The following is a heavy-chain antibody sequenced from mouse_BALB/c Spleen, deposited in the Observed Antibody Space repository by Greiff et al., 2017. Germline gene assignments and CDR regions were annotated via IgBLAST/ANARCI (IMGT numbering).Heavy chain of an antibody. Sequence: EVQLVESGGDLVKPGGSLKLSCAASGFTFSSYGMSWVRQTPDKRLEWVATISSGGSYTYYPDSVKGRFTISRDNAKNTLYLQMSSLKSEDTAMYYCARQGQSYGKGWYFDVWGAGTTVTVSS. D-gene: IGHD2-1*01. J-gene: IGHJ1*01. V-gene: IGHV5-6*01. CDR2: ISSGGSYT. CDR3: ARQGQSYGKGWYFDV. CDR1: GFTFSSYG.